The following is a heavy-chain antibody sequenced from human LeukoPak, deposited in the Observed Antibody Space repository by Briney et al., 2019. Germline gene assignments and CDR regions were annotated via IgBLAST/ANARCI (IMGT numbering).Heavy chain of an antibody. CDR2: IGIAGNT. D-gene: IGHD6-6*01. CDR3: AREGSLSSSDAFDI. V-gene: IGHV3-13*01. CDR1: GFTFSNYE. Sequence: GGSLRLSCAASGFTFSNYEMHWVRLVLGKGLEWVSAIGIAGNTFYAGSVKGRFTISRENAKNSFHLQMNSLGAGDTDVYYCAREGSLSSSDAFDIWGQGTMVTVSS. J-gene: IGHJ3*02.